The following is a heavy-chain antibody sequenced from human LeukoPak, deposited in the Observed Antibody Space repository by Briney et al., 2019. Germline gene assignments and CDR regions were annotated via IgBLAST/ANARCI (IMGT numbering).Heavy chain of an antibody. V-gene: IGHV4-59*01. J-gene: IGHJ5*02. D-gene: IGHD3-9*01. Sequence: SETLSLTCTVSGGSLSSYYWSSIRQPPGKGLGWIGYIYYSGSTNYNRSLKSRVTISVDTSKTQFYLKLSCVTAADTAVYYCARVHDKGVSWFDPWGQGTLVTVSS. CDR2: IYYSGST. CDR3: ARVHDKGVSWFDP. CDR1: GGSLSSYY.